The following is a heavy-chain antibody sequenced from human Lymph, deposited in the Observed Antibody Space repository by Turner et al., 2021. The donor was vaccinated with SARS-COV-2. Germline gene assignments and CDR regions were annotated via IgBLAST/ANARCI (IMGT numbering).Heavy chain of an antibody. Sequence: EVQLVESGGGLIQPGGSLRLSCAASEFTVSSNYMSWVRQAPGKGLEWVSIIYSGGSTFYADSVKGRLTISRDNSKNTLYLQMNSLRAEDTAVYYCARLLPYGDYFDYWGQGTLVTVSS. CDR3: ARLLPYGDYFDY. CDR2: IYSGGST. CDR1: EFTVSSNY. V-gene: IGHV3-53*01. D-gene: IGHD4-17*01. J-gene: IGHJ4*02.